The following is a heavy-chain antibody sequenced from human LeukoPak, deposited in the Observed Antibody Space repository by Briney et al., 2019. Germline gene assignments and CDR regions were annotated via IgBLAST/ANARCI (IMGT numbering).Heavy chain of an antibody. J-gene: IGHJ4*02. V-gene: IGHV3-21*01. CDR3: ARRGLDIVVVPAALDY. CDR2: ISSSSSYI. CDR1: GFTFSSYS. D-gene: IGHD2-2*01. Sequence: GGSLRLSCAASGFTFSSYSMNWVRQAPGKGLEGVSSISSSSSYIYYADSVKGRFTISRDNAKNSLYLQMNSLRAEDTAVYYCARRGLDIVVVPAALDYWGQGTLVTVSS.